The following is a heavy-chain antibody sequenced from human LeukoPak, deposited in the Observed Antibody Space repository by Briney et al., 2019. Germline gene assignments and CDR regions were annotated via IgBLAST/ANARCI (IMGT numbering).Heavy chain of an antibody. Sequence: SGGSLRLSCAASGFTFSDYYMSWIRQAPGKGLEWVSYISSSGSTIYYADSVKGRFTISRDNAKNSLYLQMNSLRAEDTAVYYCARDIPPRLLSATFDYWGQGTLVTVSS. CDR2: ISSSGSTI. J-gene: IGHJ4*02. CDR1: GFTFSDYY. CDR3: ARDIPPRLLSATFDY. V-gene: IGHV3-11*01. D-gene: IGHD2-2*01.